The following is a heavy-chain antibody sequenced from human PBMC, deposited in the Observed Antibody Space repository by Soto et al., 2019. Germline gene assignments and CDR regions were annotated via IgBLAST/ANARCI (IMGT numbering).Heavy chain of an antibody. CDR2: ISYDGSNK. CDR1: GFTFSSYG. D-gene: IGHD5-18*01. J-gene: IGHJ4*02. V-gene: IGHV3-30*03. CDR3: ATPYSYTDY. Sequence: QVQLVESGGGVVQPGRSLRLSCAASGFTFSSYGMHWVRQAPGKGLEWVAVISYDGSNKYYADSVKGRFTISRDNSKNTLYLQMNSLRAEDTAVYYCATPYSYTDYWGQGTLVTVSS.